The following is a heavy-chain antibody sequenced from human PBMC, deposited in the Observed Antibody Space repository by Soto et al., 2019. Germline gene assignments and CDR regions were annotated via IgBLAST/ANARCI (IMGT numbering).Heavy chain of an antibody. CDR1: GFTFSSYW. V-gene: IGHV3-7*03. D-gene: IGHD3-10*01. CDR2: IKQDGSEK. J-gene: IGHJ3*02. Sequence: PGGSLRLSCAASGFTFSSYWMSWVRQAPGKGLEWVANIKQDGSEKYYVDSVKGRFTISRDNAKNSLYLQMNSLRAEDTAVYYCARVPYYYGSGSYYNFAFDIWGQGTMVTVSS. CDR3: ARVPYYYGSGSYYNFAFDI.